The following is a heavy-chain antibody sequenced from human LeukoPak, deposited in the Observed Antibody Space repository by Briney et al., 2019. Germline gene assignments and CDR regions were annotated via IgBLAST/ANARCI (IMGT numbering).Heavy chain of an antibody. Sequence: PGGSLRLSCAASGFTFSSYAMSWVRQAPGKGLEWVGRIKSNTEGGTIDYAAPVKGRFTISREDSKNMVYLQMNSLKTEDTAVYYCTTDAGYDSGWYNYWGQGILVTVSS. D-gene: IGHD6-19*01. CDR2: IKSNTEGGTI. J-gene: IGHJ4*02. V-gene: IGHV3-15*01. CDR1: GFTFSSYA. CDR3: TTDAGYDSGWYNY.